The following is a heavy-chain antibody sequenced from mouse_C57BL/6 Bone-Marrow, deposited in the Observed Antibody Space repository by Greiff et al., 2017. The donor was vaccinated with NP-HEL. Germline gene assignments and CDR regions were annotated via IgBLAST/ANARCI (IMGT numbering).Heavy chain of an antibody. CDR2: ISSGGDYM. CDR1: GFTLSSYA. V-gene: IGHV5-9-1*02. J-gene: IGHJ3*01. CDR3: TGAWFAY. Sequence: EVKLVESGEGLVKPGGSLKLTCAASGFTLSSYAMSWVRQTPEKRLEWVAYISSGGDYMYYADTVKGRFTISRDNARNTLYLQMSSLKSKDTAMYYCTGAWFAYWGQGTLVTVSA.